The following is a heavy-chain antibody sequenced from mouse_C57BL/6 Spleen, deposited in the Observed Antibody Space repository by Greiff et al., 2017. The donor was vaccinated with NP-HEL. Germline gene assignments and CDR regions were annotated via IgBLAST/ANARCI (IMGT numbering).Heavy chain of an antibody. V-gene: IGHV14-4*01. Sequence: VQLQQSGAELVRPGASVKLSCTASGFNIKDDYMHWVKQRPEQGLEWIGWIDPENGDTEYASKFQGKATITADTSSNTAYLQLSSLTSEDTAVYYCTIVITTVVASPYDAMDYWGQGTSVTVSS. CDR2: IDPENGDT. CDR3: TIVITTVVASPYDAMDY. J-gene: IGHJ4*01. CDR1: GFNIKDDY. D-gene: IGHD1-1*01.